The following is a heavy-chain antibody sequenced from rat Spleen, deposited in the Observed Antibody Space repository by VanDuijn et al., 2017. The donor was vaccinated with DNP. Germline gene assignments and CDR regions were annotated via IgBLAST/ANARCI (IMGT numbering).Heavy chain of an antibody. CDR3: ARHDNNLFDY. J-gene: IGHJ2*01. Sequence: EVHLVESGGGLVQPGRSLKLSCAASGFTFSDYNMAWVRQTPKKGLEWVASISYDGTNTYYRDSMRGRFTISRDNGKNTLYLQMDSLRSEDTATYYCARHDNNLFDYWGQGVMVTVSS. CDR2: ISYDGTNT. V-gene: IGHV5-7*01. D-gene: IGHD1-10*01. CDR1: GFTFSDYN.